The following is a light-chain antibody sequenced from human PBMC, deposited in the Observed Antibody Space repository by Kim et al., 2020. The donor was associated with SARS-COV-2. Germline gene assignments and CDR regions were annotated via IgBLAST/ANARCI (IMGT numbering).Light chain of an antibody. V-gene: IGLV3-19*01. Sequence: SSELTQDPAVSVALGQTVRITCQGDSLRSYYASWYQQKPGQAPILVIYGKNNRPSGIPDRFSGSSSGNTASLTITGAQAEDEADYYFNSPASSANHLVFG. J-gene: IGLJ3*02. CDR1: SLRSYY. CDR3: NSPASSANHLV. CDR2: GKN.